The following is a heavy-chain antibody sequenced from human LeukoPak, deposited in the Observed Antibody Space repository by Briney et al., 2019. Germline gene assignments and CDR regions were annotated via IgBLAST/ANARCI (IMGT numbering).Heavy chain of an antibody. J-gene: IGHJ4*02. V-gene: IGHV1-18*01. CDR1: GYTFTSYG. CDR3: ARGFPPRRQYDSSGYYSYYFGY. CDR2: ISAYNGNT. Sequence: GASVKVSCKTSGYTFTSYGISWVRQAPGQGLEWMGWISAYNGNTHSAQKLQGRVTMTTDTSTSTAYMELRSLRSDDTAVYYCARGFPPRRQYDSSGYYSYYFGYWGQGTLVTVSS. D-gene: IGHD3-22*01.